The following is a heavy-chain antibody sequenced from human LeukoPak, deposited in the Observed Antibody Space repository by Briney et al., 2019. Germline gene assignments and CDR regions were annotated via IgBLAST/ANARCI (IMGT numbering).Heavy chain of an antibody. CDR2: ISYHGRDQ. CDR3: TRQDCSGGSCYLDY. V-gene: IGHV3-30*03. CDR1: GFTFSDYY. J-gene: IGHJ4*02. D-gene: IGHD2-15*01. Sequence: PGGSLRLSCAASGFTFSDYYMSWVRQAPGKGLDWVAVISYHGRDQFYADSVKGRFTISRDSSKNTLYLQMNSLRTEDTAVYYCTRQDCSGGSCYLDYWGQGTLVTVSS.